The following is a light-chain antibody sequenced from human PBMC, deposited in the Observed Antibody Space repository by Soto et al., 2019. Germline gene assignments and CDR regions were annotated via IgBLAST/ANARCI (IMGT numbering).Light chain of an antibody. J-gene: IGKJ5*01. CDR3: QQYGSSPPIT. CDR1: QSVSNNY. V-gene: IGKV3-20*01. Sequence: EIVLTPSPATLSLSPGARATLSCRASQSVSNNYLAWYQQKPGQAPRLLIYGASNRATGIPDRFSGSGSGTDFTLTISRLEPEDFAVYYCQQYGSSPPITFGQGTRLEIK. CDR2: GAS.